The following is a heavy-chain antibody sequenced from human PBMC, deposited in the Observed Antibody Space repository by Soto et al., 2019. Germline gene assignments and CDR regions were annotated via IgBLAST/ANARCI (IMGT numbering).Heavy chain of an antibody. V-gene: IGHV4-31*03. J-gene: IGHJ4*02. Sequence: QEQLQESGPGLVKPSQTLSLTCTVSGGSISSGGYYWSWIRQHPGKGLEWIGYIYYSGSTYYNPSLKSRLTISVDTSKNQFALKLSSVTAADTAVYYCASGLITVGGVIVPLDYWGQGTLVIVSS. D-gene: IGHD3-16*02. CDR1: GGSISSGGYY. CDR3: ASGLITVGGVIVPLDY. CDR2: IYYSGST.